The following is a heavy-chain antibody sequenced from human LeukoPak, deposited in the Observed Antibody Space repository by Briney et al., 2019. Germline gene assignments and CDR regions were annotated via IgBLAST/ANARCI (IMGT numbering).Heavy chain of an antibody. Sequence: GGSLRLSCAASQFTFNNNAMSWVRQAPGKGLEWVSGLSGDSSSIYYAASVKGRFTISRDNSKNMLYLQMNSLRAEDTAVYYCTRFRGSGSSTLYSFDYWGQGSLATVAP. J-gene: IGHJ4*02. V-gene: IGHV3-23*01. CDR1: QFTFNNNA. D-gene: IGHD3-10*01. CDR3: TRFRGSGSSTLYSFDY. CDR2: LSGDSSSI.